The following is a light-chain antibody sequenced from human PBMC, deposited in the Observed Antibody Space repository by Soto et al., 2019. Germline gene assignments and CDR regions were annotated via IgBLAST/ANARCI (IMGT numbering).Light chain of an antibody. V-gene: IGLV2-14*01. CDR1: SSDVGGYNY. J-gene: IGLJ2*01. CDR3: ISYTSKSTWV. Sequence: QSVLTQPASVSGSPGQSITISCTGTSSDVGGYNYVSWFQQHPGIVPKLMIYEVSNRPSGVSNRFSGSTSVNTASLTISGLQSEDEAYYYCISYTSKSTWVFGGGTKLTVL. CDR2: EVS.